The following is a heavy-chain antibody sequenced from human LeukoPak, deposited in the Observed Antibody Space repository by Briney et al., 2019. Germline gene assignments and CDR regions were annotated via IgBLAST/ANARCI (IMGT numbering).Heavy chain of an antibody. J-gene: IGHJ6*02. CDR2: ISGDGSGT. CDR1: GFTFSTHW. Sequence: PGGSLRLSCAASGFTFSTHWMYWVRQAPGKELVWVSRISGDGSGTSYADSVKGRFTISRDNAKDTLYLQMTSLRVKDTAVYSCASLLTPYHGSGGGGMDVWGQGTTVTVSS. V-gene: IGHV3-74*01. CDR3: ASLLTPYHGSGGGGMDV. D-gene: IGHD3-10*01.